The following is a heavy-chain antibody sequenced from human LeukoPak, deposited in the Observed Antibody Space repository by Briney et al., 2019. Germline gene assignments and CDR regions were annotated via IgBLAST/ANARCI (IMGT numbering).Heavy chain of an antibody. D-gene: IGHD3-22*01. J-gene: IGHJ3*02. V-gene: IGHV4-59*01. CDR3: ARHADYYDSSGDAFDI. CDR1: GGSISPYY. Sequence: SETLSLTCTVSGGSISPYYWTWIRRPPGKRLEWIGYIYYNGVTSYKPSLQSRVTISLNTSRNQFSLRLSSVTAADTAVYYCARHADYYDSSGDAFDIWGQGTMVTVSS. CDR2: IYYNGVT.